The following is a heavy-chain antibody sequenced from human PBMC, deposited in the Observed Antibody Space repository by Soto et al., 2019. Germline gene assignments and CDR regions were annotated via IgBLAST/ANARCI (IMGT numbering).Heavy chain of an antibody. J-gene: IGHJ5*02. CDR2: ISAYNGNT. V-gene: IGHV1-18*01. Sequence: QVQLVQSGAEVKKPGASVKVSCKASGYTFTSYGISWVRQAPGQGLEWMGWISAYNGNTNYAQKLQGRVTMTTDTATSTAYRELRSTRSDDTAVYYCARDCGWLEAAAPNWFDRWGQGTLVTVSS. CDR1: GYTFTSYG. D-gene: IGHD6-19*01. CDR3: ARDCGWLEAAAPNWFDR.